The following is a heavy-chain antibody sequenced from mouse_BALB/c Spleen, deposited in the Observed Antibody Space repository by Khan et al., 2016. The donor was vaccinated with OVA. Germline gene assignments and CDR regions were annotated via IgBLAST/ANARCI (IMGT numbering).Heavy chain of an antibody. D-gene: IGHD2-1*01. V-gene: IGHV5-6-3*01. J-gene: IGHJ2*01. CDR1: GFTFSSYG. CDR3: ARVGIIYYGNYDYYFDY. CDR2: INTNVGST. Sequence: EVELVESGGGLVQPGGSLKLSCAASGFTFSSYGMSWVRQTPDKRLELVATINTNVGSTYYPDSVKGRFTISRDNAKHTLYLQMSSLKSEDTAMYYCARVGIIYYGNYDYYFDYWGQGTTLTVSS.